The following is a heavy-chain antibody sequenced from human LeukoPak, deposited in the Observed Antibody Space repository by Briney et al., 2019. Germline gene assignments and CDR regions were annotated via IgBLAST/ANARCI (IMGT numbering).Heavy chain of an antibody. Sequence: SETLSLTCTVSGDSTSNFYWNWIRQSPGKGLEWIGNIHYSGSSVYNPSLKSRVTISIDTSRRQFFLKLNSVTAADTAVYYCARHDILDSSIDYWGQGTLVTVSS. CDR2: IHYSGSS. D-gene: IGHD3-22*01. V-gene: IGHV4-59*08. CDR3: ARHDILDSSIDY. CDR1: GDSTSNFY. J-gene: IGHJ4*02.